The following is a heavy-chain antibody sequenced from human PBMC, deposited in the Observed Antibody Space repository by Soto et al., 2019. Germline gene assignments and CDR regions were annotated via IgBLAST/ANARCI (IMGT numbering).Heavy chain of an antibody. J-gene: IGHJ5*02. Sequence: GASVKVSCKASGCTFSSYAISWVRQAPGQGLEWMGGIIPIFGTANYAQKFQGRVTITADESTSTAYMELSSLRSEDTAVYYCARKRDCSGGSCPHPFDPWGQGTLVTVSS. CDR2: IIPIFGTA. CDR3: ARKRDCSGGSCPHPFDP. V-gene: IGHV1-69*13. CDR1: GCTFSSYA. D-gene: IGHD2-15*01.